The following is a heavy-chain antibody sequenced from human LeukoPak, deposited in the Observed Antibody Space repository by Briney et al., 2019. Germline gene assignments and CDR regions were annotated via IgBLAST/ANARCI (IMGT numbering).Heavy chain of an antibody. Sequence: PSQTLSLTCTVSGGSISSGGYYWSWLRQHPGKGLEWIGYIYYSGSTYYNPSLKSRVTISVDTSKNQFSLKLSSVTAADTAVYYCARGYSSSPLDYWGQGTLVTVSS. J-gene: IGHJ4*02. D-gene: IGHD6-13*01. CDR1: GGSISSGGYY. CDR3: ARGYSSSPLDY. CDR2: IYYSGST. V-gene: IGHV4-31*03.